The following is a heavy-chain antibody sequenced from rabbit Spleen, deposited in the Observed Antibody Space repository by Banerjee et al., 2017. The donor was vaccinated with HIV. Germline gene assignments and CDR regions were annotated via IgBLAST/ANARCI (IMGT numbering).Heavy chain of an antibody. CDR3: ARDTGSSFSSYGMDL. Sequence: QSLVESGGDLVKPGASLTLTCTASGFSFSSNDYMCWVRQAPGKGLEWISCIGSSSSGFTYTATWAKGRFTISKTSSTTVTLQMTSLTVADTATYFCARDTGSSFSSYGMDLWGPGTLVTVS. V-gene: IGHV1S40*01. CDR1: GFSFSSNDY. D-gene: IGHD8-1*01. CDR2: IGSSSSGFT. J-gene: IGHJ6*01.